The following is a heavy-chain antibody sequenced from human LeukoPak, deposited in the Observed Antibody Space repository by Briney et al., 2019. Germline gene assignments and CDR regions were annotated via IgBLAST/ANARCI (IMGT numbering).Heavy chain of an antibody. J-gene: IGHJ4*02. V-gene: IGHV3-73*01. D-gene: IGHD5-18*01. CDR3: ARQTAMGRSGDY. CDR2: IGRQGDSDAT. CDR1: GLTFSGSG. Sequence: GGSLKLSCAASGLTFSGSGIHWVRQASGKGLEWLGRIGRQGDSDATRYAASLKGKFTISRVDSRNTAYLQMNSLKTEDTAVYYCARQTAMGRSGDYWGQGTQVTVSS.